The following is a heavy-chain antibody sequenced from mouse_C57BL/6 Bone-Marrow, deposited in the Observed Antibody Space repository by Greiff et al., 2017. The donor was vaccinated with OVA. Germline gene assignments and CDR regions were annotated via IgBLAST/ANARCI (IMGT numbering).Heavy chain of an antibody. CDR3: TAYDGYPHY. D-gene: IGHD2-3*01. Sequence: EVQLQESGGGLVQPGGSMKLSCAASGFTFSDAWMDWVRPSPEKGLALVADIRNKANNHATYYAESVKRRFTISRDDSKSSVYLQMNSLRAEDTGIYYCTAYDGYPHYWGQGTSVTVSS. CDR1: GFTFSDAW. J-gene: IGHJ4*01. V-gene: IGHV6-6*01. CDR2: IRNKANNHAT.